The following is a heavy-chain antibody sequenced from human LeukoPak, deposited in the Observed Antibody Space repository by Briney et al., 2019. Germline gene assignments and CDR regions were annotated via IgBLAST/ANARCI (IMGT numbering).Heavy chain of an antibody. Sequence: SETLSLTCTVSGASISSYYWSWIRQPAGKGLEWIGRIYTSGSPNYNPSLKSRVTMSVDTSRNHFSLKLSSVTAADTAVYYCARSVLGYSYGLHIDYWGQGTLVTVSS. D-gene: IGHD5-18*01. CDR1: GASISSYY. CDR3: ARSVLGYSYGLHIDY. V-gene: IGHV4-4*07. CDR2: IYTSGSP. J-gene: IGHJ4*02.